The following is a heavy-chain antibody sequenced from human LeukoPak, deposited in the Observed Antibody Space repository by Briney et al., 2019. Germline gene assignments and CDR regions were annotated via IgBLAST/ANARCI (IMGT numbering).Heavy chain of an antibody. J-gene: IGHJ4*02. CDR1: GFTFSSYA. D-gene: IGHD5-24*01. Sequence: GGSLRPSCAASGFTFSSYAMHWVRQAPGKGLEWVAVISYDGSNKYYADSVKGRFTISRDNSKNTLYLQVNSLRAEDTAVYYCAKENRERDFDYWGQGTLVTVSS. V-gene: IGHV3-30*18. CDR3: AKENRERDFDY. CDR2: ISYDGSNK.